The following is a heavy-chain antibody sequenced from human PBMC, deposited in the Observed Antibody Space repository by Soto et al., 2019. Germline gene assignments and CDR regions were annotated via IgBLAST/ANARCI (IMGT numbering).Heavy chain of an antibody. CDR3: ARLEGLATISYYFDF. J-gene: IGHJ4*02. D-gene: IGHD3-9*01. CDR1: GDSINSDKYY. Sequence: QLQLQESGPGLVKPSETLSLTCSVSGDSINSDKYYWGWIRQPPGKGLEWIGSIYFRGNTYYNPSRQTRVTISLDKSTGQFSLKLNSVTAADSAVYFCARLEGLATISYYFDFWGQGALVTVSS. CDR2: IYFRGNT. V-gene: IGHV4-39*01.